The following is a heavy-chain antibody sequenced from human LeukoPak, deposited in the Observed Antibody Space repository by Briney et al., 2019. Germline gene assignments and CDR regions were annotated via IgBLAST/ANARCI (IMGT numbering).Heavy chain of an antibody. CDR1: GFTFSSYA. J-gene: IGHJ4*02. V-gene: IGHV3-23*01. D-gene: IGHD4-11*01. Sequence: PGRSLRLSCAASGFTFSSYAMSWVRQAPGKGLEGVSAISGSGGSTYYAESVKGRFTIPRDNSKNTLYLQMNSLRAEGTAVYYCAKDRRPTTVVTYPSYWGQGTLVTVSS. CDR2: ISGSGGST. CDR3: AKDRRPTTVVTYPSY.